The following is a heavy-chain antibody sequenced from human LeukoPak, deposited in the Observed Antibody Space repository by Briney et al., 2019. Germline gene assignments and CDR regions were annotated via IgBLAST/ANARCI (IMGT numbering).Heavy chain of an antibody. V-gene: IGHV1-18*01. CDR2: ISAYNGNA. D-gene: IGHD1-26*01. J-gene: IGHJ3*02. Sequence: ASVKVSCKASGYTFTSYGISWVRQAPGQGLEWMGWISAYNGNANYAQKLQGRVTMTTDTSTSTAYMELRSLRSDDTAVYYCARGQTPSGIVGATSAFDIWGQATMVTVSS. CDR3: ARGQTPSGIVGATSAFDI. CDR1: GYTFTSYG.